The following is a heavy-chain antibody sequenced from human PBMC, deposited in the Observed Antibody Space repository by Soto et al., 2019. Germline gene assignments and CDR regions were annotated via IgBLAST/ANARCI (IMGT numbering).Heavy chain of an antibody. D-gene: IGHD2-2*01. CDR2: VYYSGNT. CDR1: GGSISSGGYY. CDR3: ARTSLSGTLDY. Sequence: PSETLSLTCTVSGGSISSGGYYWSWIRQHPGKGLEWIAYVYYSGNTYYNPSLKSRASISVDTSKNQFSLKLSSVTAADTAVYYCARTSLSGTLDYWGQGTLVTVSS. V-gene: IGHV4-31*03. J-gene: IGHJ4*02.